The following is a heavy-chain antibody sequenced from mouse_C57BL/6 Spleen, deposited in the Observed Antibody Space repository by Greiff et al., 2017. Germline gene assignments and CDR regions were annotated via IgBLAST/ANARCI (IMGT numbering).Heavy chain of an antibody. CDR1: GFTFSSYG. J-gene: IGHJ2*01. Sequence: EVHLVESGGDLVKPGGSLKLSCAASGFTFSSYGMSWVRQTPDKRLEWVATISSGGSYTYYPDSVKGRFTISRDNAKNTLYLQMSSLKSEDTAMYYCARLYGSSQNYWGQGTTLTVSS. CDR3: ARLYGSSQNY. D-gene: IGHD1-1*01. CDR2: ISSGGSYT. V-gene: IGHV5-6*01.